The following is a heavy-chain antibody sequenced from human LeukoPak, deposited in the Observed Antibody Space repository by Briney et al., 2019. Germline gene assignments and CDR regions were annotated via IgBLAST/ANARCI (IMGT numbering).Heavy chain of an antibody. CDR2: ISWNSGSI. CDR3: AKGTYGSGVLGWFDP. CDR1: GFTFSSYA. Sequence: PGGSLRLSCAASGFTFSSYAMSWVRQAPGKGLEWVSGISWNSGSIGYADSVKGRFTISRDNAKNSLYLQMNSLRAEDTALYYCAKGTYGSGVLGWFDPWGQGTLVTVSS. V-gene: IGHV3-9*01. J-gene: IGHJ5*02. D-gene: IGHD3-10*01.